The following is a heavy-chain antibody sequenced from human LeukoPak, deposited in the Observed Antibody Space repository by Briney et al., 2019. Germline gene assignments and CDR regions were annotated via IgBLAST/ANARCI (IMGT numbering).Heavy chain of an antibody. V-gene: IGHV3-49*04. J-gene: IGHJ6*04. CDR3: ARRRPRRECHGLDV. D-gene: IGHD3-10*01. CDR2: IRTKPYGGTT. CDR1: GFTFGDHT. Sequence: GGSLRLSCFTSGFTFGDHTMTWVRQAPGKGLEWVGLIRTKPYGGTTEYVASVEGRFTISRDDFNSIAYLQMNSLETEDTAVYYCARRRPRRECHGLDVWGKGTTVTVSS.